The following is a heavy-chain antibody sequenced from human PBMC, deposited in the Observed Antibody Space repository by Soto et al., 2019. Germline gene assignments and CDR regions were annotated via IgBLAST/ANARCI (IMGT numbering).Heavy chain of an antibody. CDR3: ARISTVVVVAATPGAFDI. CDR2: IYYSGST. D-gene: IGHD2-15*01. CDR1: GGSISSSSYY. J-gene: IGHJ3*02. V-gene: IGHV4-39*01. Sequence: PSETLSLTCTVSGGSISSSSYYWGWIRQPPGKGLEWIGSIYYSGSTYYNPSLKSRVTISVDTSKNQFSLKLSSVTAADTAVYYCARISTVVVVAATPGAFDIWGQGTMVTV.